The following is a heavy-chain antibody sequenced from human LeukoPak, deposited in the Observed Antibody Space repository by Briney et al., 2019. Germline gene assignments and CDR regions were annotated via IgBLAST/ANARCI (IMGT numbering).Heavy chain of an antibody. CDR1: GYTFTSYD. CDR3: ARGVSYGYYYVRYYYYMDV. Sequence: GASVKVSCKASGYTFTSYDINWVRQATGQGLEWMGWMNPNSGNTGYAQKFQGRVTITRNTSISTAYMELSSLRSEDTAVYYCARGVSYGYYYVRYYYYMDVWGKGTTVTVSS. D-gene: IGHD5-18*01. CDR2: MNPNSGNT. V-gene: IGHV1-8*03. J-gene: IGHJ6*03.